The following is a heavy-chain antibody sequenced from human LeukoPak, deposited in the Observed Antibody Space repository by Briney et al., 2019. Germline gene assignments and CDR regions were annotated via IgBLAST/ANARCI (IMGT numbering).Heavy chain of an antibody. CDR3: AKRPSTYYYDSSGYYYFDY. CDR2: ISGSGGST. CDR1: GFTFSSYA. Sequence: GGSLRLSCAASGFTFSSYAMSWVRQAPGKGLEWVSAISGSGGSTYYADSVKGRFTISRDNSKNTLYLQMNSLRAEDTAVYYCAKRPSTYYYDSSGYYYFDYWGQGTLVTVSS. J-gene: IGHJ4*02. V-gene: IGHV3-23*01. D-gene: IGHD3-22*01.